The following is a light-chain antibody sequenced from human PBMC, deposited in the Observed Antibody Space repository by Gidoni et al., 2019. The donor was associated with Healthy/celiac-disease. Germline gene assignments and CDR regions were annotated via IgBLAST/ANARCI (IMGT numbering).Light chain of an antibody. CDR3: YSTDSSGNPVV. J-gene: IGLJ2*01. Sequence: SYELTQPPSWSVSPGQTARITCSGDALATKYAYWYQQKSGQPPVLVIYEDSTRPSGSPERFSGSSSGTMATLTIRGAQVEDEADYSCYSTDSSGNPVVFGGGTKLTVL. CDR2: EDS. V-gene: IGLV3-10*01. CDR1: ALATKY.